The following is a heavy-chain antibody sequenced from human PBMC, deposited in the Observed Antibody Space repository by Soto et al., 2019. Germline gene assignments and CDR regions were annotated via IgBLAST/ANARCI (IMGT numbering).Heavy chain of an antibody. V-gene: IGHV3-74*01. J-gene: IGHJ6*02. D-gene: IGHD6-19*01. CDR3: ARARSGWYSYYYGMDV. CDR1: GFTFTDYA. Sequence: GGSLRLSCAASGFTFTDYAMSWVRQAPGKGLVWVSSINGDGSSTSYADSVKGRFTISRDNAKNTLYLQMNSLRAEDTAVYYCARARSGWYSYYYGMDVWGQGTTVTVSS. CDR2: INGDGSST.